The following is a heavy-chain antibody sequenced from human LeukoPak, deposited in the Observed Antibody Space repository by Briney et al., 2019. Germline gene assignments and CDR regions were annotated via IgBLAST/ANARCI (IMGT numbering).Heavy chain of an antibody. CDR2: IYYSGST. V-gene: IGHV4-39*01. CDR1: GASITSNSYY. CDR3: AGAFDY. J-gene: IGHJ4*02. Sequence: SETLSLTCTVSGASITSNSYYWGWIRQPPGRGLEWVGSIYYSGSTYYNPSLKSRVTISVDTSKNQFSLKLSSVTAADTAVYYCAGAFDYWGQGTLVTVSS.